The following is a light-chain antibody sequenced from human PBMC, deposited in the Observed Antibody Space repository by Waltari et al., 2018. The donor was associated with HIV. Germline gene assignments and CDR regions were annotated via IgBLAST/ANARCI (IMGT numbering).Light chain of an antibody. Sequence: ETVLTQSPGTLSLSPGEIATLSCRASQSVSSSYLAWYQHRPGQAPRLLISGASSRATGIPDRFSGSGSGTDFTLTISRLEPEVFAVYYCQQYGSSSWTFGQGTKLDIK. CDR3: QQYGSSSWT. CDR1: QSVSSSY. V-gene: IGKV3-20*01. J-gene: IGKJ1*01. CDR2: GAS.